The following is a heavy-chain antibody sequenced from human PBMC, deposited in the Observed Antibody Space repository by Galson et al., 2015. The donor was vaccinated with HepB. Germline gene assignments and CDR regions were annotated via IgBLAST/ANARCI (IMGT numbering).Heavy chain of an antibody. CDR1: GGSISSTTYY. CDR2: IYYSGRD. Sequence: SETLSLTCTVSGGSISSTTYYWGWIRQPPGKGLEWIGNIYYSGRDYYNPSLEGRVTISVDTSKNQFSLILHSVAAADTAGYYCAGYSIFGYWIGVNCYANFDSWGQGTLVTVSS. J-gene: IGHJ4*02. D-gene: IGHD2-15*01. V-gene: IGHV4-39*01. CDR3: AGYSIFGYWIGVNCYANFDS.